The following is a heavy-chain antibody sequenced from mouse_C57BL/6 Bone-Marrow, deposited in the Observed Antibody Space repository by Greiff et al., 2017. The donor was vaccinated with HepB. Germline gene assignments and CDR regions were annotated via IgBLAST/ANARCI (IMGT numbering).Heavy chain of an antibody. J-gene: IGHJ2*01. V-gene: IGHV1-69*01. Sequence: QVQLQQPGAELVMPGASVKLSCKASGYTFTSYWMHWVKQRPGQGLEWIGEIDPSDSSTNYNQKFKGKSTLTVDKSSSTAYMQLSSLTSEDSAVYYCASEKGVLRFDYWGQGTTLTVSS. CDR2: IDPSDSST. D-gene: IGHD1-1*01. CDR3: ASEKGVLRFDY. CDR1: GYTFTSYW.